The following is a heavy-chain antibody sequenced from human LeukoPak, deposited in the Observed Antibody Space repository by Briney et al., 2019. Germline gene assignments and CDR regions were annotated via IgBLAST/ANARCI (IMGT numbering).Heavy chain of an antibody. CDR1: GFIFGDYA. D-gene: IGHD1-26*01. V-gene: IGHV3-49*04. CDR3: TREGGSSDFDY. Sequence: GGSLRLSCTASGFIFGDYAMSWVRQAPGKGLEWVALIRTETYGGTTEYAASVKCRFTISRDDSKSIAFLQLNSLKSEDTAVYYCTREGGSSDFDYWGQGTLVTVSS. CDR2: IRTETYGGTT. J-gene: IGHJ4*02.